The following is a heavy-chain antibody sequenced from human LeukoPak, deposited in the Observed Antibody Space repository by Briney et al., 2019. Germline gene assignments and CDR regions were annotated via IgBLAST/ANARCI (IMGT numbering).Heavy chain of an antibody. V-gene: IGHV1-69*04. CDR3: ARDSAPLSYYGSGSYPSTDY. Sequence: GSSVKVSCKASGGTFSSYAISWVRQAPGQGLEWMGRIIPILGIANYAQKFQGRVTITADKSTSTAYMELSSLRSEDTAVYYCARDSAPLSYYGSGSYPSTDYWGQGTLVTVSS. J-gene: IGHJ4*02. CDR2: IIPILGIA. D-gene: IGHD3-10*01. CDR1: GGTFSSYA.